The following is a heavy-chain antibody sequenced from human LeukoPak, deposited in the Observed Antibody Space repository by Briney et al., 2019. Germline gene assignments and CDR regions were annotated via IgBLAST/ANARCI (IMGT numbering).Heavy chain of an antibody. V-gene: IGHV3-33*01. CDR1: GFTFSSYG. CDR2: IWYDGSNK. J-gene: IGHJ4*02. CDR3: ATGSIAVAGTFGY. D-gene: IGHD6-19*01. Sequence: GRSLRLSCAASGFTFSSYGMHWVRQAPGNGLEWVAVIWYDGSNKYYADSVKGRLTISRDNSKNTLYLQMNSLRAEDTAVYYCATGSIAVAGTFGYWGQGTLVTVSS.